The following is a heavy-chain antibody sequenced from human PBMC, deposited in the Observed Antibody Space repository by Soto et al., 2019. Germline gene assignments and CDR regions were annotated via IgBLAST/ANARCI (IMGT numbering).Heavy chain of an antibody. J-gene: IGHJ4*02. D-gene: IGHD6-19*01. CDR2: IIPILGIA. CDR1: GGTFSSYT. CDR3: ARDSVAGTFSFDY. V-gene: IGHV1-69*04. Sequence: SVKVSCKASGGTFSSYTISWVRQAPGQGLEWMGRIIPILGIANYAQKFQGRVTITADKSTSTAYMELSSLRSEDTAVYYCARDSVAGTFSFDYWGQGTLVTVSS.